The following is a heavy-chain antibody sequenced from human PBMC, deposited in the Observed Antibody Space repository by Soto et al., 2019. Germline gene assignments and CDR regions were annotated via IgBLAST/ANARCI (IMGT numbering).Heavy chain of an antibody. CDR1: GFTFGFYS. J-gene: IGHJ4*02. CDR2: IDNRQNTL. D-gene: IGHD3-22*01. Sequence: PGGSLRLSCAASGFTFGFYSMTWVRQAPGKGLEWISYIDNRQNTLYYADSVKGRFTISRDNSKNTLYLQMNSLRAEDTVVYYCASHPRDSSGYWYYFDYWGQGTLVTVSS. CDR3: ASHPRDSSGYWYYFDY. V-gene: IGHV3-48*01.